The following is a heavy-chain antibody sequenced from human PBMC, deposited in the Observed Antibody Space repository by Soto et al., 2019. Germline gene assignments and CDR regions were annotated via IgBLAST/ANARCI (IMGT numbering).Heavy chain of an antibody. CDR3: AKATYGGSYFDY. D-gene: IGHD1-26*01. V-gene: IGHV3-30*18. J-gene: IGHJ4*02. CDR2: ISYDGSNK. CDR1: GFTFSSYG. Sequence: QVQLVESGGGVVQPGRSLRLSCAASGFTFSSYGMHWVRQAPGKGLEWVAVISYDGSNKYYADSVKGRFTFSRDNSKNTLNRQMTSLSCEDTAVYYCAKATYGGSYFDYWGQGTLVTVSS.